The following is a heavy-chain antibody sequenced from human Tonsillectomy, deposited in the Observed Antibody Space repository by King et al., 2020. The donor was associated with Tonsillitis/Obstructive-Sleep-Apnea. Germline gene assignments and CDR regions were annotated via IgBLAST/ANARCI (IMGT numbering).Heavy chain of an antibody. CDR1: GFTFSSYW. J-gene: IGHJ4*02. CDR2: INSDGSST. Sequence: VQLVESGGGLVQPGESLRLSCAASGFTFSSYWMHWVRQAPGKGLVWVSRINSDGSSTTYADSVKGRFTISRDNAKNRLYLQMSSLRAEDTAVYYCARTPYGDFYFDYWGQETLVTVSS. V-gene: IGHV3-74*01. CDR3: ARTPYGDFYFDY. D-gene: IGHD4-17*01.